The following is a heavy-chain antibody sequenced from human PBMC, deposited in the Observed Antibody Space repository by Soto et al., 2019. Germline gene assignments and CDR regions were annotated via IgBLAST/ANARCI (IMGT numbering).Heavy chain of an antibody. J-gene: IGHJ5*02. CDR1: GGSFSGYY. D-gene: IGHD2-2*01. CDR2: INHSGRT. V-gene: IGHV4-34*01. Sequence: PTETLSLTCAVSGGSFSGYYWSWILQPPGEGLGWIGEINHSGRTNYNPSLKIPVTISVALSKNQFSLKLSSVTAADTGVYYCARVRIPAAMGAWFGPWGQGTLVTVSS. CDR3: ARVRIPAAMGAWFGP.